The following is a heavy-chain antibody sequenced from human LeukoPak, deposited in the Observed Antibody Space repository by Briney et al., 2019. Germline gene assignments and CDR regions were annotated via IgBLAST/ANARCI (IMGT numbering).Heavy chain of an antibody. Sequence: PSETLSLTCTVSGGSISSHYWSWIRQPPGKRLEWIGNIHYTGNTNYNPSLKSRVTMSVDTSKNHFSLALTSVTAADTAVYYCAISAGDWFDPWGQGTLVTVSS. V-gene: IGHV4-59*11. J-gene: IGHJ5*02. CDR1: GGSISSHY. CDR3: AISAGDWFDP. CDR2: IHYTGNT. D-gene: IGHD1-26*01.